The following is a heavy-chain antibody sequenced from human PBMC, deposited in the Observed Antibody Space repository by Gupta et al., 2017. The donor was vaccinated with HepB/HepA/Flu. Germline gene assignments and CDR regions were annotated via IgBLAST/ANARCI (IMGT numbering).Heavy chain of an antibody. J-gene: IGHJ4*02. V-gene: IGHV1-3*04. CDR1: GYTFSNYA. D-gene: IGHD4-17*01. Sequence: QVQLVQSGAEVKKPGASLKVSCKASGYTFSNYAIHWVRQAPGQRLEWMGWINTDNGNAKYSQKFQGRVTITRDTSATTAYMELNSLRSEDTAVFYCARATTVTRFEYWGQGTLLTVSS. CDR2: INTDNGNA. CDR3: ARATTVTRFEY.